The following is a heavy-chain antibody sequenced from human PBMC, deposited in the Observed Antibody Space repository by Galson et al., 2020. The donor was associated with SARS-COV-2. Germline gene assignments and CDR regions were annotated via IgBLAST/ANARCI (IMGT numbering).Heavy chain of an antibody. D-gene: IGHD6-25*01. Sequence: ASETLSLTCTVSGGSISSSSYYWGWIRQPPGKGLEWIGSIYYSGSTYYNPSLKSRVTISVDTSKNQFSLKLSSVTAADTAVYYCAGIAAWYYGMDVWGQGTTVTVSS. CDR2: IYYSGST. V-gene: IGHV4-39*01. J-gene: IGHJ6*02. CDR3: AGIAAWYYGMDV. CDR1: GGSISSSSYY.